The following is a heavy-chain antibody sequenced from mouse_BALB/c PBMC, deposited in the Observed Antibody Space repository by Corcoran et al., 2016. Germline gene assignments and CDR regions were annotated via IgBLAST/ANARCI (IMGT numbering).Heavy chain of an antibody. Sequence: QVHLRQSGPELLTPGALVKLSCKASGYPFSSYVINWVKQRPGQGLDWIGWIYPGDGRTKYNEKFKGKATLTADKSSSAAYMELSSLTSENSAVYFCERSGDYDVSWFAYWGQGTLVTVSA. CDR3: ERSGDYDVSWFAY. CDR2: IYPGDGRT. CDR1: GYPFSSYV. V-gene: IGHV1S56*01. J-gene: IGHJ3*01. D-gene: IGHD2-4*01.